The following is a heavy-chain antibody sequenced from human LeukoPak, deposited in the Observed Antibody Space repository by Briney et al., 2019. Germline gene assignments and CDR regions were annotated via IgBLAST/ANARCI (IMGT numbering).Heavy chain of an antibody. CDR3: ARDPSDHIKRIQLWWNNWFDP. CDR1: GYTFTRYY. J-gene: IGHJ5*02. D-gene: IGHD5-18*01. V-gene: IGHV1-46*01. CDR2: INPSGGST. Sequence: GASVKVSCKASGYTFTRYYMHWVRQAPGQGLEWMGIINPSGGSTSYAQKFQGRVTMTRDTSISTAYMELSRLRSDDTAVYYCARDPSDHIKRIQLWWNNWFDPWGQGTLVTVSS.